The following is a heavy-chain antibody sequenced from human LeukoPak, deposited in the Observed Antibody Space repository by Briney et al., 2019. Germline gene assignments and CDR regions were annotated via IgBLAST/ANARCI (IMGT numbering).Heavy chain of an antibody. Sequence: GSLRLSCAASGFTFSSYAMSWIRQPPGKGLEWIGYIYYSGNTNYNPSLKSRVTISIDTSKNQFSLKLSSVTTADTAVYYCARALFGGSYQTWGQGTLVTVSS. CDR3: ARALFGGSYQT. CDR1: GFTFSSYA. D-gene: IGHD1-26*01. J-gene: IGHJ5*02. V-gene: IGHV4-59*01. CDR2: IYYSGNT.